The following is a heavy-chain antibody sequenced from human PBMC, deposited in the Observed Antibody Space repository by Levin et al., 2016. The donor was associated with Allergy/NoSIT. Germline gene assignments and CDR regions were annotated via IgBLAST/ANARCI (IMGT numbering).Heavy chain of an antibody. CDR1: GYIFTVNH. CDR2: INPNSGDT. D-gene: IGHD1-14*01. J-gene: IGHJ3*01. V-gene: IGHV1-2*02. Sequence: ASVKVSCKASGYIFTVNHLHWVRQAPGQGLECLGWINPNSGDTNYAQKFQGRVTMTRDTSISTAYMELSGLTSDDTAVYYCAREKGIEAFDFWGQGTMITVSS. CDR3: AREKGIEAFDF.